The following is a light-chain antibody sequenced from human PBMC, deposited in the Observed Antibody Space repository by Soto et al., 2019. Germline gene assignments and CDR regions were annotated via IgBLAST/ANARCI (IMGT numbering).Light chain of an antibody. J-gene: IGKJ1*01. Sequence: EIALTQSPGTLSLSPGERATVSCRATQSVSYYLAWYQQKPGQAPRLLIYDASSRATGVPDRFSGSGSGTDFTLTISGLQSEDFALYYCQQYQNLWTFGQGTKVDI. V-gene: IGKV3D-15*01. CDR3: QQYQNLWT. CDR2: DAS. CDR1: QSVSYY.